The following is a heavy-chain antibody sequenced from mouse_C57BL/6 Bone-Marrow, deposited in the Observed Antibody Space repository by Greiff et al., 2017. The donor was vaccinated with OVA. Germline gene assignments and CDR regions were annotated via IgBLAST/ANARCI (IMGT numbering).Heavy chain of an antibody. J-gene: IGHJ3*01. Sequence: EVQLQQSGPELVKPGASVKISCKASGYSFTDYNMNWVKQSNGKSLEWIGVINPNYGTTSYNQQFKGKATLTVDQSSSTAYMQLNSLTSEDSAVYYCARSYYYGSSYGRFAYWGQGTLVTVSA. CDR3: ARSYYYGSSYGRFAY. CDR1: GYSFTDYN. D-gene: IGHD1-1*01. V-gene: IGHV1-39*01. CDR2: INPNYGTT.